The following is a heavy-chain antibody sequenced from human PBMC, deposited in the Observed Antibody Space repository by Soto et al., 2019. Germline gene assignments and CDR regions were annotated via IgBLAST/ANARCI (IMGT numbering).Heavy chain of an antibody. J-gene: IGHJ4*02. Sequence: GGSLRLCWAAAGFTFSSDSSIWVRQAPGKGLEWVSAISSSGTYIYYADSVKGRFTISRDNAKNSLYLQMNSLRAEDTAMYYCARYWSGPDYWGQGTLVTVSS. CDR1: GFTFSSDS. V-gene: IGHV3-21*01. D-gene: IGHD3-3*01. CDR2: ISSSGTYI. CDR3: ARYWSGPDY.